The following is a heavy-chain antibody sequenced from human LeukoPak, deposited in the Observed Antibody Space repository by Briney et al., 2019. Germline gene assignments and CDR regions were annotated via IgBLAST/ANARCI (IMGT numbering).Heavy chain of an antibody. Sequence: SETLSLTCTVSGGSISSYYWSWIRQPPRKGLEWIGYIYYSGSTNYNPSLKSRVTISVDTSKNQFSLKLSSVTAADTAVYYCARDQYDSSGYTTLGAFDIWGQGTMVTVSS. V-gene: IGHV4-59*01. J-gene: IGHJ3*02. CDR1: GGSISSYY. D-gene: IGHD3-22*01. CDR3: ARDQYDSSGYTTLGAFDI. CDR2: IYYSGST.